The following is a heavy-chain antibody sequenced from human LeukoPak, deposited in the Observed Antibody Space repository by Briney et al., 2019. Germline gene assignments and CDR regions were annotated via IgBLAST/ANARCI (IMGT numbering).Heavy chain of an antibody. V-gene: IGHV1-46*01. CDR2: INPSGGST. Sequence: VSVRVSCKASGYTFTSYYMHWVRQAPGQGLEWMGIINPSGGSTSYAQKFQGRVTMTRDTSTSTVYMELSSLRSEDTAVYYCAREEGSSYYFDYWGQGTLVTVSS. J-gene: IGHJ4*02. CDR3: AREEGSSYYFDY. CDR1: GYTFTSYY. D-gene: IGHD6-6*01.